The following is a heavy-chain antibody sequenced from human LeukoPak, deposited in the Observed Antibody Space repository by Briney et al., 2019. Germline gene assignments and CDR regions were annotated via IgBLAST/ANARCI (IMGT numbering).Heavy chain of an antibody. J-gene: IGHJ2*01. CDR2: IKQDGSEK. Sequence: GGSLRLSCAASGFTFSRYYMTWVRQAPGKGLEGVANIKQDGSEKFYVDSVKGRFTISRDNAKNSLFLQMNSLRDEDTAVYYCVRWIASGSGIYWYFDVWGRGTLVTVPS. CDR1: GFTFSRYY. CDR3: VRWIASGSGIYWYFDV. V-gene: IGHV3-7*01. D-gene: IGHD1-26*01.